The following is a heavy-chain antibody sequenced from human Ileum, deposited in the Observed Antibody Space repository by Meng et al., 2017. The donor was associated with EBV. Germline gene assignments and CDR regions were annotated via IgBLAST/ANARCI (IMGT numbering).Heavy chain of an antibody. D-gene: IGHD3-9*01. V-gene: IGHV4-4*02. J-gene: IGHJ4*02. CDR1: GGSVSSGNW. CDR2: IYQSGST. Sequence: QGPLQGLGHGLVKPLGTLSLTCAVSGGSVSSGNWWSWVRQSPGKGLEWIGEIYQSGSTNYNPSLESRVTISLDKSENQLSLRLTSVTAADTAVYYCAREGGSFDILTGYNIWGQGTLVTVSS. CDR3: AREGGSFDILTGYNI.